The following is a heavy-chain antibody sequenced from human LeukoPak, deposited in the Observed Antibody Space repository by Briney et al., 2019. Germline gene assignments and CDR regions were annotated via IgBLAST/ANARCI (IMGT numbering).Heavy chain of an antibody. Sequence: TPSETLSLTCTVSGGSISSYYWSWIRQPAGKGLEWIGYIYYSGSTNYNPSLKSRVTISVDTSKNQFSLKLSSVTAADTAVYYCARRGRWSYAFDIWGQGTMVTVSS. J-gene: IGHJ3*02. CDR2: IYYSGST. CDR1: GGSISSYY. CDR3: ARRGRWSYAFDI. D-gene: IGHD4-23*01. V-gene: IGHV4-59*08.